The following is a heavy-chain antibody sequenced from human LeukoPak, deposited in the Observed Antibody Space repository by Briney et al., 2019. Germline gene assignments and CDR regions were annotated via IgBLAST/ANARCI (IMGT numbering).Heavy chain of an antibody. J-gene: IGHJ4*02. CDR2: ISDSSTYI. V-gene: IGHV3-21*01. CDR1: GFTFSTYN. Sequence: GGWLTLSCTASGFTFSTYNMTWVRQAPGKGLEWVSSISDSSTYIYYTDSGKRRFTISRHNAKDSLYLEMNRLRVEDTAVYYCSRDSVHGYYDTSGYSALFDCWGQGTLVTVSS. D-gene: IGHD3-22*01. CDR3: SRDSVHGYYDTSGYSALFDC.